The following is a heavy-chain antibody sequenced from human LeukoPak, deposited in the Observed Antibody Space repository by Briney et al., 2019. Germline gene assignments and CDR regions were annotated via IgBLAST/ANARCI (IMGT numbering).Heavy chain of an antibody. CDR3: ARGGLCYYACDHYFDY. J-gene: IGHJ4*02. D-gene: IGHD3-10*01. CDR2: ISYDGSNK. CDR1: GFNFGEFW. V-gene: IGHV3-30-3*01. Sequence: PEGSLRLSCAASGFNFGEFWMAWVRQAPGKGLEWVAVISYDGSNKYYADSVKGRFTISRDNSKNTLYLQMNSLRAEDTAVYYCARGGLCYYACDHYFDYWGQGTLVTVSS.